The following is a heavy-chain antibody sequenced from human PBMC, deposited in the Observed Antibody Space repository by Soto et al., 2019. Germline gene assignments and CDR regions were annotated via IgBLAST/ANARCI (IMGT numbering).Heavy chain of an antibody. CDR2: IYANDST. V-gene: IGHV3-66*01. CDR3: TRDLPPPGGGRY. CDR1: GFTVSNNY. D-gene: IGHD2-15*01. Sequence: PGGSLRLSCAASGFTVSNNYMTWVRQAPGKRLEWVSFIYANDSTLYADSVKGRFTISRDNSKNTLYLQMNSLRVEDTAVYYCTRDLPPPGGGRYWGQGTLVTVSS. J-gene: IGHJ4*02.